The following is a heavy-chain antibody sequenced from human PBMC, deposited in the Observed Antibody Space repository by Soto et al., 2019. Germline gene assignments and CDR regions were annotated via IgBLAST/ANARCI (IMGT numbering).Heavy chain of an antibody. V-gene: IGHV3-30*18. CDR2: ISYDGSNK. CDR1: GFTFSSYG. Sequence: QVQLVESGGGVVQHGRSLRLSCAASGFTFSSYGMHWVRQAPGKGLEWVAVISYDGSNKYYADSVKGRFTISRDNSKNTLYLQMNSLRAEDTAVYYCAKDHRRIAVAAPLGPWGQGTLVTVSS. CDR3: AKDHRRIAVAAPLGP. J-gene: IGHJ5*02. D-gene: IGHD6-19*01.